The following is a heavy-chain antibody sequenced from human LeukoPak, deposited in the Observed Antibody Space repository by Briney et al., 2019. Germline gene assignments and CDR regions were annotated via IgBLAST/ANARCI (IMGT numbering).Heavy chain of an antibody. Sequence: GGSLRLSCASSGLTFSSYAMSWVRQAPGKGLEWVSAISGSGVNTFYADSVKGRFTISRDNSRNTLYLQMNSLRADDTAVYYCVTRAGSRSYYRWAFADWGQGTLVTVSS. CDR1: GLTFSSYA. D-gene: IGHD3-10*01. CDR2: ISGSGVNT. J-gene: IGHJ4*02. CDR3: VTRAGSRSYYRWAFAD. V-gene: IGHV3-23*01.